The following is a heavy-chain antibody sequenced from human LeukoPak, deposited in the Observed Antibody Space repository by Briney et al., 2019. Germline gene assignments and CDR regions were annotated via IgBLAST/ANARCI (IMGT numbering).Heavy chain of an antibody. Sequence: GGSLRLSCAASGFTVSRNYMSWVRQAPGKGLEWVSVIYSGGSTYYADSVKGRFTISRDNSKNTLYLQMNSLRAEDTAVYYCARSSYYDQFDYWGQGTLVTVSS. CDR1: GFTVSRNY. V-gene: IGHV3-66*01. D-gene: IGHD3-22*01. J-gene: IGHJ4*02. CDR2: IYSGGST. CDR3: ARSSYYDQFDY.